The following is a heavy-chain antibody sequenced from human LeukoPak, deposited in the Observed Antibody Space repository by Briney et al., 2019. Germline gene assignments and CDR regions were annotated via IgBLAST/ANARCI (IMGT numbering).Heavy chain of an antibody. J-gene: IGHJ4*02. CDR1: GGSISSGDYY. V-gene: IGHV4-30-4*08. D-gene: IGHD3-22*01. Sequence: PSETLSLTXTVSGGSISSGDYYSSWIRQPPGKGLKWVGYIYYSGSTYYNPSLKSRVTISVDTSKNQFSLKLSSVTAADTAVYYCARDSHRQDSSGYYWFDYWGQGTLVTVSS. CDR3: ARDSHRQDSSGYYWFDY. CDR2: IYYSGST.